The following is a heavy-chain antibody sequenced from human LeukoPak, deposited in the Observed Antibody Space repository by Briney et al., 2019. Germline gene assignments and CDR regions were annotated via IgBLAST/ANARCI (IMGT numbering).Heavy chain of an antibody. J-gene: IGHJ4*02. D-gene: IGHD6-19*01. CDR2: ISWNSGSI. Sequence: GGSLRLSCAASGFTFDDYAMHWVRQAPGKGLEWVSGISWNSGSIGYADSVKGRFTISRDNAKNSLYLQMNSLRAEGTALYYCAKDMARIPYYFDYWAREPWSPSPQ. V-gene: IGHV3-9*01. CDR1: GFTFDDYA. CDR3: AKDMARIPYYFDY.